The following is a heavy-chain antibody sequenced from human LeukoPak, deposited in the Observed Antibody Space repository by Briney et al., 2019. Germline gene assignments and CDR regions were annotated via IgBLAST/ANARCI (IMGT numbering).Heavy chain of an antibody. V-gene: IGHV3-48*04. J-gene: IGHJ3*01. CDR1: VFTFSSYR. Sequence: GGSLRLSCAASVFTFSSYRMSWIRQAPGKGLEWVSYISSSGSTIYYADSVKGRFTISRDNAKNSLYLQMNSLRAEDTAVYYCARGVLFLEWLDAFDCWGQGTMVTVSS. D-gene: IGHD3-3*01. CDR2: ISSSGSTI. CDR3: ARGVLFLEWLDAFDC.